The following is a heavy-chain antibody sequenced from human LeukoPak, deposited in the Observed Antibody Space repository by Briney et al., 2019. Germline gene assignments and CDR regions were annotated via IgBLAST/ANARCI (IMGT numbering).Heavy chain of an antibody. CDR3: AKAVVGGPAPDY. Sequence: TGGALRLSCAASGFTFNNYAMSWVRQAPGKGLEWVSVITLSGGSTYYADSVKGRFTISRDNSKSTLYLQMSSLRAEDTAVYHCAKAVVGGPAPDYGGQETLVTVSS. D-gene: IGHD3-22*01. CDR1: GFTFNNYA. J-gene: IGHJ4*02. V-gene: IGHV3-23*01. CDR2: ITLSGGST.